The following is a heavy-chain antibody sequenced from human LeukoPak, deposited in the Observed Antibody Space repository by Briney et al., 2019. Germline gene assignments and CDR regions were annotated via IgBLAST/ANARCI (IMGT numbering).Heavy chain of an antibody. Sequence: GGSLRLSCAASGFTFSSYGMHWVRQAPGKGLEWVAVISYDGSNKYYADSVKGRFTISRDNSKNTLYQQMNSLRAEDTAVYYCAEAWAAAGSLSLLFDYWGQGTLVTVSS. CDR1: GFTFSSYG. D-gene: IGHD6-13*01. CDR3: AEAWAAAGSLSLLFDY. J-gene: IGHJ4*02. V-gene: IGHV3-30*18. CDR2: ISYDGSNK.